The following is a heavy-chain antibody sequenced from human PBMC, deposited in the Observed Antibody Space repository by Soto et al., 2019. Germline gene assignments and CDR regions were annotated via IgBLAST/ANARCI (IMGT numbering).Heavy chain of an antibody. J-gene: IGHJ4*02. CDR1: GFTFSSYG. Sequence: QVQLVESGGGVVQPGRSLRLSCAASGFTFSSYGMHWVRQAPGKGLEWVAVIWYDGSNKYYADSVKGRFTISRDNSKNTLYLQMNSLRAEDTAVYYCARVIPGSVAGTGNFDYWGQGTLVTVSS. V-gene: IGHV3-33*01. CDR2: IWYDGSNK. CDR3: ARVIPGSVAGTGNFDY. D-gene: IGHD6-19*01.